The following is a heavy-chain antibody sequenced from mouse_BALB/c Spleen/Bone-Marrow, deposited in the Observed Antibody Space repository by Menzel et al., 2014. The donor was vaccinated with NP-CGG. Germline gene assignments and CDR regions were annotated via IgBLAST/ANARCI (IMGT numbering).Heavy chain of an antibody. Sequence: VKLQESGPELVKPGASVRISCKASGYTFTSYYIHWVKQRPGQGLGWIGWIYPGNVNTKYNEKFKGKATLTADKSSSTAYMQLSSLTSEDSAVYLCATYDYWGQGTTLTVSS. CDR3: ATYDY. J-gene: IGHJ2*01. V-gene: IGHV1S56*01. CDR1: GYTFTSYY. CDR2: IYPGNVNT.